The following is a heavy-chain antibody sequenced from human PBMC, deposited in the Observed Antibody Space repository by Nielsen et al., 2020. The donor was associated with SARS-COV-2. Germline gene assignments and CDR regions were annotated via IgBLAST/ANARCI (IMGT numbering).Heavy chain of an antibody. J-gene: IGHJ6*02. D-gene: IGHD3-10*01. CDR3: AKQGFGEGYGMDV. Sequence: SLKISCAASGFTFDDYAMHWVRQAPGKGLEWVSGISWNSGSIGYADSVKGRFTISRDNATNSLYLQMNSLRAEDTALYYCAKQGFGEGYGMDVWGQGTTVTVSS. CDR1: GFTFDDYA. CDR2: ISWNSGSI. V-gene: IGHV3-9*01.